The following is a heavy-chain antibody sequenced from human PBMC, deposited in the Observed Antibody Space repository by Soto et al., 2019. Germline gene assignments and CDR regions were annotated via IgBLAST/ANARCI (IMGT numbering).Heavy chain of an antibody. CDR2: ISSSSSYT. CDR1: GFTFSDYY. CDR3: ARPASVYGDYFDY. Sequence: GGSLRLSCAASGFTFSDYYMSWIRQAPGKGLEWVSYISSSSSYTNYADSVKGRFTISRDNAKNSLYLQMNSLRAEDTAVYYCARPASVYGDYFDYWGQGTLVTVS. J-gene: IGHJ4*02. V-gene: IGHV3-11*03. D-gene: IGHD4-17*01.